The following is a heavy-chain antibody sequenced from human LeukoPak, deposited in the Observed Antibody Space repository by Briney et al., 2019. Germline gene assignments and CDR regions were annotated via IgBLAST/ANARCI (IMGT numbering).Heavy chain of an antibody. CDR2: IYTSGST. CDR3: AREVAVAGRGWFDS. Sequence: PSETLSLTCTVSGGSICSYYWSWIRQPAGKGLEWIGRIYTSGSTNYNPSLKSRVTMSVDTSKNQFSLKLSSVTAADTAVYYCAREVAVAGRGWFDSWGQGTLVTVSS. J-gene: IGHJ5*01. CDR1: GGSICSYY. V-gene: IGHV4-4*07. D-gene: IGHD6-19*01.